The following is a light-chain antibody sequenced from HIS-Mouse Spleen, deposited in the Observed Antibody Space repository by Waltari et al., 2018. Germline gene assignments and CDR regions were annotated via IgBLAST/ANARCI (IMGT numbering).Light chain of an antibody. CDR1: QSISSW. CDR3: QQYNSWGT. V-gene: IGKV1-5*03. Sequence: DIQMTQSPSTLPASVGDRVTITCRASQSISSWLAWYQQKPGKAPKLLIYKASSLESGVPSRFSGSGSGTEFTLTISSLQPDDFATYYCQQYNSWGTFGQGTKLEIK. J-gene: IGKJ2*02. CDR2: KAS.